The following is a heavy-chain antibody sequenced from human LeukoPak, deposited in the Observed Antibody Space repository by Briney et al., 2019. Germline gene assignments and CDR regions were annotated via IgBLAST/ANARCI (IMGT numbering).Heavy chain of an antibody. V-gene: IGHV5-51*01. J-gene: IGHJ3*02. CDR3: ARPAIAAAGSGFDI. CDR1: GYIFTTYW. D-gene: IGHD6-13*01. Sequence: GESLKISCQGSGYIFTTYWIAWVRQMPGKGLEWMGIIYPGDSDTRYSQSFQGQVTISADKSISTAYLQWSSLKASDTAIYYCARPAIAAAGSGFDIWGQGTMVTVSS. CDR2: IYPGDSDT.